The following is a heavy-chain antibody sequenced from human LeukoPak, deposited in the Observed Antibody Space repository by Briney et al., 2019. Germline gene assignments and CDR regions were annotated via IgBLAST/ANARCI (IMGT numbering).Heavy chain of an antibody. CDR2: IRFDGSTK. J-gene: IGHJ5*02. CDR3: ASGVIADNH. CDR1: GFTFSSSA. D-gene: IGHD2-21*01. V-gene: IGHV3-30*02. Sequence: GGSLRLSCAASGFTFSSSAMQWVRQAPGKGLEWVAFIRFDGSTKDYGDSVKGRFTISRDNSRNTVYLQMNSLRFEDTAVYYCASGVIADNHWGQGTLVTVSS.